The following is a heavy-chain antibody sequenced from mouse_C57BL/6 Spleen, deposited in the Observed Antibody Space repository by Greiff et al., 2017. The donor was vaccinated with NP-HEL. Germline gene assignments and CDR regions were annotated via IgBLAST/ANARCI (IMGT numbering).Heavy chain of an antibody. CDR2: INPSTGGT. CDR3: ARAYYYGSSYVGDWYFDV. J-gene: IGHJ1*03. V-gene: IGHV1-42*01. CDR1: GYSFTGYY. Sequence: VQLQQSGPELVKPGASVKISCKASGYSFTGYYMNWVKQSPEKSLEWIGEINPSTGGTTYNQKFKAKATLNVDKSSSTAYMQLKTLKSEDSAVYYCARAYYYGSSYVGDWYFDVWGTGTTVTVSS. D-gene: IGHD1-1*01.